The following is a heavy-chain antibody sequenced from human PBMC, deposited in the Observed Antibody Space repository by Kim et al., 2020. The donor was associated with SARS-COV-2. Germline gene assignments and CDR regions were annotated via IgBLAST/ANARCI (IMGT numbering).Heavy chain of an antibody. D-gene: IGHD6-13*01. J-gene: IGHJ4*02. Sequence: TEYNPSLKSRVTISGDTSKNQFSLKLSSVTAADTAVYYCARSGIAAAVDYWGQGTLVTVSS. CDR2: T. V-gene: IGHV4-59*01. CDR3: ARSGIAAAVDY.